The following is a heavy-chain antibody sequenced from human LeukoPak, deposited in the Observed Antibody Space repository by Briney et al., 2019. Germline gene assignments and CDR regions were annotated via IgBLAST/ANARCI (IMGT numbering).Heavy chain of an antibody. V-gene: IGHV1-69*13. CDR2: IIPIFGTA. CDR3: AGAGYSYGYCDY. J-gene: IGHJ4*02. CDR1: GYTFTDYY. Sequence: SVKVSCKTSGYTFTDYYIHWVRQAPGQGLEWMGGIIPIFGTANYAQKFQGRVTITADESTSTAYMELSSLRSEDTAVYYCAGAGYSYGYCDYWGQGTLVTVSS. D-gene: IGHD5-18*01.